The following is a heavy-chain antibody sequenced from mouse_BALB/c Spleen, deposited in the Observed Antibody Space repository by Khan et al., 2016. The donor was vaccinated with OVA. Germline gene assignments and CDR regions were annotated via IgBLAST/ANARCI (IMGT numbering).Heavy chain of an antibody. CDR1: GFNIKDTY. V-gene: IGHV14-3*02. CDR3: ARWPRGY. CDR2: IDPANGNT. J-gene: IGHJ2*01. Sequence: VQLQQSGAELVKPGASVKLSCTASGFNIKDTYMHWVKQRPEQGLEWIGRIDPANGNTEYDPKFQAKATITTDTSSHTAYLQLSSLTSEDTAVYYCARWPRGYWGQGTTLTVSS.